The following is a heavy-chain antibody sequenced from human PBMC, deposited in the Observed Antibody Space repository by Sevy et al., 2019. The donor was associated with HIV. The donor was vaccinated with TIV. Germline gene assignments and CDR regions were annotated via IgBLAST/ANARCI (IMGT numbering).Heavy chain of an antibody. CDR2: IYYSGST. J-gene: IGHJ4*02. D-gene: IGHD3-10*01. CDR3: ARARGVESRFDY. CDR1: GGSISSGVYY. Sequence: SETLSLTCTVSGGSISSGVYYWSWIRQHPGKGLEWIGYIYYSGSTYYNPSLKSRLTISVDTSKNQFSLNLSSVTAADTAVYYCARARGVESRFDYWGQGTLVTVSS. V-gene: IGHV4-31*03.